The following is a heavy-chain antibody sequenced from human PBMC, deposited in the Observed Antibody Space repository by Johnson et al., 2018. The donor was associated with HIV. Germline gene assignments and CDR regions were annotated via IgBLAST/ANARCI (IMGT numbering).Heavy chain of an antibody. CDR2: IYSGGST. CDR1: GVIFSDYY. V-gene: IGHV3-66*01. J-gene: IGHJ3*02. Sequence: VQLVESGGGVVQPGRSLRLSCAASGVIFSDYYMSWIRQAPGTGLEWVSVIYSGGSTYYADSVKGRFTISRDNSKNTLYLQMNSLRAEDTAVYYCAKSTWELRHLDAFDIWGQGTMVTVSS. D-gene: IGHD1-26*01. CDR3: AKSTWELRHLDAFDI.